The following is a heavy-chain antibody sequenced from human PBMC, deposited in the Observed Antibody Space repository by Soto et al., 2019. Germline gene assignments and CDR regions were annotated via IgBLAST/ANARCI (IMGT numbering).Heavy chain of an antibody. CDR3: ARDSHHRAYYTGWFDP. J-gene: IGHJ5*02. CDR1: GFTFSSYG. Sequence: QVQLVESGGGVVQPGRSLRLSCAASGFTFSSYGMHWVRQAPGKGLEWVAVIWYDGSNKYYADSVKGRFTISRDNSKNTLYLQMNSLRAEDTAVYYCARDSHHRAYYTGWFDPWGQGTLVTVSS. D-gene: IGHD3-3*01. V-gene: IGHV3-33*01. CDR2: IWYDGSNK.